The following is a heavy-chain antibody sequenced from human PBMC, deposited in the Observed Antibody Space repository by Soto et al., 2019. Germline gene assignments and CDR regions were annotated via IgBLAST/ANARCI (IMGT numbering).Heavy chain of an antibody. Sequence: QVQLVQSGAEVKKPGSSVKVSCKASGGTFSSYTISWVRQAPGQGREWMGRIIPILGIANYAQKFQSRVTTTADKSTSTAYMELSSLRSEDTAEYDCEGQLDAFAIWGQVTMVTVSS. CDR3: EGQLDAFAI. J-gene: IGHJ3*02. CDR1: GGTFSSYT. CDR2: IIPILGIA. V-gene: IGHV1-69*02. D-gene: IGHD2-2*01.